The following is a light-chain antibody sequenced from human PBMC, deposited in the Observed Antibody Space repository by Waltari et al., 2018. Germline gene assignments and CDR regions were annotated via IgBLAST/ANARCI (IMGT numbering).Light chain of an antibody. CDR3: QHYGGSPKYT. Sequence: EIALTQSPGTLSLSPGERATLSCRASQSVNNNYLAWYQAKPGQAPRLLIYGISLRATGVPDRFSGGGSGTDFTLTISRLEPEDFAVYYCQHYGGSPKYTFGQGTKLEIK. J-gene: IGKJ2*01. CDR1: QSVNNNY. V-gene: IGKV3-20*01. CDR2: GIS.